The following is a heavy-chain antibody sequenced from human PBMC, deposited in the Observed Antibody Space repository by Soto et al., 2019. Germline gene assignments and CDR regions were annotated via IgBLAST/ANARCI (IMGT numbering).Heavy chain of an antibody. J-gene: IGHJ3*02. V-gene: IGHV3-9*01. CDR2: ISWNSGSI. CDR1: GFIFDDYA. Sequence: EVQLVESGGGLVQPGRSLRLSCAASGFIFDDYAMHWVRQAPGKGLEWVSGISWNSGSIGYADSVKGRFTISRDNAKNSLYLQMNSLRAEDTALYYCAKDFRYSSGFDAFDIWGQGTMVTVSS. D-gene: IGHD6-19*01. CDR3: AKDFRYSSGFDAFDI.